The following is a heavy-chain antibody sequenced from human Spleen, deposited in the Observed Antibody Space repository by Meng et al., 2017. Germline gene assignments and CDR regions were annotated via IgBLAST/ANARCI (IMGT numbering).Heavy chain of an antibody. J-gene: IGHJ4*02. Sequence: QLQLQQWGAGLLKPSETLSLTCGVDGGSFSGYYWNWIRQSPGKGLAWIGEINHTGSTNSNPSLESRVTMSVDTSKNQISLKLSSVTAADTAVYYCARRGILPDYWGQGTLVTVSS. CDR2: INHTGST. D-gene: IGHD1-26*01. CDR3: ARRGILPDY. CDR1: GGSFSGYY. V-gene: IGHV4-34*02.